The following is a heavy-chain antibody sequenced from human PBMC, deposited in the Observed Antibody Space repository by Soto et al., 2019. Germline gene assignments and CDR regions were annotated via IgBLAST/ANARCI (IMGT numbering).Heavy chain of an antibody. Sequence: GGSLRLSCAASGFSFSTYNMNWVRQAPGKGLEWVSSINGRSNYKYCTDSVKGRFTISRDNPKNSLYLQMNSLRAEDTAVYYCVREDGLVGSNSAFDYWGQGTLVTVSS. V-gene: IGHV3-21*01. J-gene: IGHJ4*02. CDR3: VREDGLVGSNSAFDY. CDR1: GFSFSTYN. CDR2: INGRSNYK. D-gene: IGHD1-26*01.